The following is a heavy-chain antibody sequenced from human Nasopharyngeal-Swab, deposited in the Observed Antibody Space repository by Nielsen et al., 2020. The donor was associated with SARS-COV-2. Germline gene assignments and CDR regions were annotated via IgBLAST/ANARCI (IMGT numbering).Heavy chain of an antibody. CDR3: AREIITMVRDVYGMDV. CDR2: ISAYNGST. CDR1: GYTFTSYG. J-gene: IGHJ6*02. Sequence: ASVKVSCKASGYTFTSYGISWVRQAPGQGLEWMGWISAYNGSTNYAQKLQGRVTMTTDTSTSTAYIELRSLRSDDTAVYYCAREIITMVRDVYGMDVWGQGTTVTVSS. D-gene: IGHD3-10*01. V-gene: IGHV1-18*01.